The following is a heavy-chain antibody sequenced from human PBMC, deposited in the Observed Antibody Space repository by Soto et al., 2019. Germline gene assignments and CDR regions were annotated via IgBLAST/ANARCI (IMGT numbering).Heavy chain of an antibody. D-gene: IGHD2-2*01. V-gene: IGHV3-33*01. CDR3: ARAVPAAKGWFDS. J-gene: IGHJ5*01. Sequence: ESGGGVVQPEGSLRLACAASGFTFSSYGMHWVRQAPGKGLEWVAVIWFDGSKEFYAASVEGRFTISRDNSKNMVYLEMNSPRDVDTAVYYCARAVPAAKGWFDSWGQGTLVTVSS. CDR2: IWFDGSKE. CDR1: GFTFSSYG.